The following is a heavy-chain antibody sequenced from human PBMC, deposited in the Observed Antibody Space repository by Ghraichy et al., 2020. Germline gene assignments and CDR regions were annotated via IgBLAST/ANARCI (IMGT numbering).Heavy chain of an antibody. Sequence: LSLTCAASGFTFSSYAMSWVRQAPGKGLEWVSAISGSGGSTYYADSVKGRFTISRDNSKNTLYLQMNSLRAEDTAVYYCARGVVVTAIGVFDYLGQGTLVPVSS. V-gene: IGHV3-23*01. CDR1: GFTFSSYA. CDR3: ARGVVVTAIGVFDY. J-gene: IGHJ4*02. D-gene: IGHD2-21*02. CDR2: ISGSGGST.